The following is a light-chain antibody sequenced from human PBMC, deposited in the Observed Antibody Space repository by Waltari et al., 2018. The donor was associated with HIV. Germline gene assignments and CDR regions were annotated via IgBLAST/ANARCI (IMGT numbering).Light chain of an antibody. Sequence: PAERGTLSCRTSPPVSSHLAWYQHKPGQAPRLLIYDASKRATGIPGSFSGSGSGTDFTLTISSLQAEDLAVYYCQQYNSWPRTFGQGTKVEIK. CDR2: DAS. CDR3: QQYNSWPRT. CDR1: PPVSSH. V-gene: IGKV3-15*01. J-gene: IGKJ1*01.